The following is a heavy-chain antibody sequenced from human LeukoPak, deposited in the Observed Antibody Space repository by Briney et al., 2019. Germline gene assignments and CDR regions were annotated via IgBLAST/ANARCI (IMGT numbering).Heavy chain of an antibody. V-gene: IGHV3-7*03. D-gene: IGHD3-9*01. CDR2: IKQDGSER. J-gene: IGHJ4*02. CDR3: ARDRGRIYDILSGYYGGYYFDY. CDR1: GFTFSSYW. Sequence: GGSLRLSCATSGFTFSSYWMSWVRQAPGKGLEWVANIKQDGSERNYVDSVKGRFTISRDNLKNTLYLQMNSLRAEDTAVYYCARDRGRIYDILSGYYGGYYFDYWGQGTLVTVSS.